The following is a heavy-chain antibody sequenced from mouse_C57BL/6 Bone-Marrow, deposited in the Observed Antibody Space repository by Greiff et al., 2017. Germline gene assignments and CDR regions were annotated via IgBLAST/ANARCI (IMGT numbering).Heavy chain of an antibody. CDR1: GFSLTSYA. J-gene: IGHJ4*01. V-gene: IGHV2-9-1*01. Sequence: VHLVESGPGLVAPSQSLSITCTVSGFSLTSYAISWVRQPPGKGLEWLGVIWTGGGTNYNSALNSRLSISKDNSKSQVFLKMNSLQTDDTARYXGASITTPGENAMDYWGQGTSVTVSA. D-gene: IGHD1-1*01. CDR3: ASITTPGENAMDY. CDR2: IWTGGGT.